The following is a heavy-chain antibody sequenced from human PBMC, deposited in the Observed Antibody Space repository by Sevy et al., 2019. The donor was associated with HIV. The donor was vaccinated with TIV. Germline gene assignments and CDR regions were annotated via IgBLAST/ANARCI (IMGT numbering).Heavy chain of an antibody. Sequence: GGSLRLSCAASGFTFSSYGMHWVRQAPGKGLEWVAVIWYDGSNKYYADSVKGRFTISRDNSKNTLYRQMNSLRAEDTAQSYCAREGQLPSAYYFDYWGQGTLVTVSS. CDR3: AREGQLPSAYYFDY. D-gene: IGHD6-13*01. CDR2: IWYDGSNK. V-gene: IGHV3-33*01. CDR1: GFTFSSYG. J-gene: IGHJ4*02.